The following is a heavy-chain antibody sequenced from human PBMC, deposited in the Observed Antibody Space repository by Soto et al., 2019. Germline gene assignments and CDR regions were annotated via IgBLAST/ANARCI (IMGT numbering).Heavy chain of an antibody. CDR3: AKEGVINQLLSYYYYGMDV. D-gene: IGHD2-2*01. V-gene: IGHV3-30*18. CDR2: ISYDGSNK. J-gene: IGHJ6*02. CDR1: GFTFSSYG. Sequence: QVQLVESGGGVVQPGRSLRLSCAASGFTFSSYGMHWVRQAPGKGLEWVAVISYDGSNKYYADSVKGRFTISRDNSKNTMYLQMNSLRAEDTAVYYSAKEGVINQLLSYYYYGMDVWGQGTTVTVSS.